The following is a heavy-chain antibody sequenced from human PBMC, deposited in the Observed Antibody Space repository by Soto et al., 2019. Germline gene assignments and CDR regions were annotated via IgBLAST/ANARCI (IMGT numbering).Heavy chain of an antibody. CDR2: ISTYNGDT. J-gene: IGHJ6*02. CDR1: GYTFSTYG. D-gene: IGHD3-9*01. Sequence: ASVKVSCKASGYTFSTYGISWVRQAPGQGLEWMGWISTYNGDTNYAQKVQGRVTMTADTSTTTAYMELRSLRSDDTAMYYCARDLLPYFDWRVKESDYYYYYGMDVWGQGTKVTVSS. V-gene: IGHV1-18*01. CDR3: ARDLLPYFDWRVKESDYYYYYGMDV.